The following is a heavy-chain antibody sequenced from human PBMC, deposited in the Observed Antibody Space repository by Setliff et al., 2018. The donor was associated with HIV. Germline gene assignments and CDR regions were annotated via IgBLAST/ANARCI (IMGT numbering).Heavy chain of an antibody. D-gene: IGHD3-22*01. V-gene: IGHV4-31*03. CDR3: ARASYSYDSTGY. J-gene: IGHJ4*02. CDR1: GGSLSSGGFY. Sequence: SETLSLTCSVSGGSLSSGGFYWCWIRHPPRKGLECIGYIYSNGNTYYNPSLKSRATVSVDTSKNQFSLKLTSVTAADTAVYYCARASYSYDSTGYWGQGTLVTVSS. CDR2: IYSNGNT.